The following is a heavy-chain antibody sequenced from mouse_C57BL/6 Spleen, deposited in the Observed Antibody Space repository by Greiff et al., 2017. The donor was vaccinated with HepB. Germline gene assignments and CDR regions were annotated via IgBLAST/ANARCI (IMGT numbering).Heavy chain of an antibody. CDR2: IYPRSGNT. CDR1: GYTFTSYG. D-gene: IGHD1-1*01. CDR3: ARYYGSRYAMDY. J-gene: IGHJ4*01. Sequence: QVHVKQSGAELARPGASVKLSCKASGYTFTSYGISWVKQRTGQGLAWIGEIYPRSGNTYYNEKFKGQATLTADKSSSTAYMELRSLTSEDSAVYFCARYYGSRYAMDYWGQGTSVTVSS. V-gene: IGHV1-81*01.